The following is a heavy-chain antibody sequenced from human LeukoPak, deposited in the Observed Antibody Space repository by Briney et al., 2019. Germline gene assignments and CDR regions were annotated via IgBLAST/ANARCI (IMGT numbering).Heavy chain of an antibody. CDR3: ARDSSSFSDAFDI. D-gene: IGHD6-13*01. J-gene: IGHJ3*02. V-gene: IGHV4-59*01. CDR2: IYYSGST. CDR1: GGSISSYY. Sequence: SETLSLTCTVSGGSISSYYWSWIRQPPGKGLEWIGYIYYSGSTNYNPSLKSRVTISVDTSKNQFSLKLSSVTAADTAVYYCARDSSSFSDAFDIWGQGTMVTVSS.